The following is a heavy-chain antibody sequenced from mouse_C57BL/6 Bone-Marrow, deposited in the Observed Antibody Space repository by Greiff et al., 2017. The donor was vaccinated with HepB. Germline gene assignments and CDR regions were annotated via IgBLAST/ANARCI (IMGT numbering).Heavy chain of an antibody. CDR1: GFTFSSYA. D-gene: IGHD1-1*01. CDR2: ISDGGSYT. CDR3: ARGSPITTVVPWYVDV. J-gene: IGHJ1*03. V-gene: IGHV5-4*03. Sequence: EVKLVESGGGLVKPGGSLKLSCAASGFTFSSYAMSWVRQTPEKRLEWVATISDGGSYTYYPDNVKGRFTISRDNAKNNLYLQMSHLKSEDTAMYYCARGSPITTVVPWYVDVWGTGTTVTVSS.